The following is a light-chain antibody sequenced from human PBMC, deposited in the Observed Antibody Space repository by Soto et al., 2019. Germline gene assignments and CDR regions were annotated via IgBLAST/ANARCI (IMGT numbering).Light chain of an antibody. J-gene: IGKJ5*01. CDR3: QQRSNWIT. CDR1: QSFSSS. Sequence: EIVLTQSPATLSLSLGERATLSCRASQSFSSSLAWYQQKPGQPPRLLIYDASNRAAGIPARFSGSGSGTDFTLTISSLEPEDFAVYYCQQRSNWITFGQGTRLEIE. V-gene: IGKV3-11*01. CDR2: DAS.